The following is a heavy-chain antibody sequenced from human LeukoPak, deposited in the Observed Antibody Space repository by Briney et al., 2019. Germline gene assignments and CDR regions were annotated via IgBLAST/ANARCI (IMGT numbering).Heavy chain of an antibody. Sequence: GASVKVSCKASGYTFTSYGISWVRQAPGQGLEWMGWINPNSGGTNYAQKFQGRVTMTRDTSISTAYMELSRLRSDDTAVYYCARDYYDSSGYYVAYYFDYWGQGTLVTVSS. J-gene: IGHJ4*02. CDR1: GYTFTSYG. CDR2: INPNSGGT. D-gene: IGHD3-22*01. CDR3: ARDYYDSSGYYVAYYFDY. V-gene: IGHV1-2*02.